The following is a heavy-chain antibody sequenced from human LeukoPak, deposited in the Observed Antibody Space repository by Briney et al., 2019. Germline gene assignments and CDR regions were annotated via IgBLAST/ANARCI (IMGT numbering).Heavy chain of an antibody. Sequence: GGSLRLSCAASGFTFSDYYMSWIRQAPGKGLEWVSYISSSSSTIYYADSVKGRFTISRDNAKNSLYLQMNSLRAEDTAVYYCARDLGSSSRNFDYWGQGTLVTVSS. D-gene: IGHD6-13*01. CDR3: ARDLGSSSRNFDY. CDR2: ISSSSSTI. V-gene: IGHV3-11*04. J-gene: IGHJ4*02. CDR1: GFTFSDYY.